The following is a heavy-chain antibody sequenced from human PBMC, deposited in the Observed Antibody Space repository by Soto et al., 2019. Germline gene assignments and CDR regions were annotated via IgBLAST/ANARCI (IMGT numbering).Heavy chain of an antibody. CDR2: IRNTGAST. D-gene: IGHD3-22*01. CDR3: AKSNYYDNSDYSSDY. J-gene: IGHJ4*02. Sequence: GGSLRLSCAASGFTFSSYAMSWVRQAPGKGLEWVSGIRNTGASTNYADSVKGRFTISRDNSKNTLFLQMNSLRAEDTAVYYCAKSNYYDNSDYSSDYWGQGTLVTLSS. V-gene: IGHV3-23*01. CDR1: GFTFSSYA.